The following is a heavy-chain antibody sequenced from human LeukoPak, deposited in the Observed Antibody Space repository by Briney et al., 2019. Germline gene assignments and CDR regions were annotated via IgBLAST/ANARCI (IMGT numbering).Heavy chain of an antibody. J-gene: IGHJ4*02. D-gene: IGHD6-13*01. V-gene: IGHV3-23*01. CDR3: AKCPTGYTKTFDS. Sequence: GGSLRLSCAASGFTVSSYAMSWVRQAPGKGLEWVSAISGSGSKTYCADSVRGRFTISRDNSKNTLYLQMNSLRAEDTAVYYCAKCPTGYTKTFDSWGQGTLVTVSS. CDR2: ISGSGSKT. CDR1: GFTVSSYA.